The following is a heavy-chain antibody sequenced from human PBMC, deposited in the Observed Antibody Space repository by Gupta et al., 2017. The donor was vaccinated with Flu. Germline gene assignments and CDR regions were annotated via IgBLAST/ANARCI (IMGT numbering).Heavy chain of an antibody. J-gene: IGHJ4*02. D-gene: IGHD4-11*01. CDR3: ASGIKGTTVTDTFDF. Sequence: QPQLQESGPGLLKPMETLSLTCVVSDGSITSGSQYWGWVRQSPGKGLAAIGTIDYSGVENYNPCLRGRAAISLDASRNKFYLRLTSVTAADTAIYYCASGIKGTTVTDTFDFWGQGTLVTVSS. CDR2: IDYSGVE. V-gene: IGHV4-39*01. CDR1: DGSITSGSQY.